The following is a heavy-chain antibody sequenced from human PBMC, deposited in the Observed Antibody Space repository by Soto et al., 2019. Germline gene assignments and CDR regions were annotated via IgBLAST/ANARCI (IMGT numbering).Heavy chain of an antibody. J-gene: IGHJ6*02. V-gene: IGHV1-69*08. D-gene: IGHD3-10*01. CDR3: ARDRSRVRGAPGHYYYYYGMDV. CDR1: GGTFSSYT. CDR2: IIPILGIA. Sequence: VQLVQSGAEVKKPGSSVKVSCKASGGTFSSYTISWVRQAPGQGLEWMGRIIPILGIANYAQKFQGRVTITADKSTSTAYMELSSLRSEDTAVYYCARDRSRVRGAPGHYYYYYGMDVWGQGTTVTVSS.